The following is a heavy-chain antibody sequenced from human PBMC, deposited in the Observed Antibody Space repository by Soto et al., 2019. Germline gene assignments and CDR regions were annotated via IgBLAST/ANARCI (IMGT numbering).Heavy chain of an antibody. CDR1: GGTFSSSG. J-gene: IGHJ4*02. V-gene: IGHV1-69*01. CDR2: IIPLSGTS. D-gene: IGHD1-1*01. CDR3: ATSIDTTGYFDH. Sequence: QVQLVPSGAEVRKPGSSVKVSCKASGGTFSSSGINWVRQAPGQGLEWIGGIIPLSGTSSHAQKFQGRVTITADESTGTVTMELGSLTSDDTAVYYCATSIDTTGYFDHWVQGTLVTVSS.